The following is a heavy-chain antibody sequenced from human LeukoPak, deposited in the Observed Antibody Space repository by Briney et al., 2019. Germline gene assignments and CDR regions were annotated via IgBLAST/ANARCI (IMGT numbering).Heavy chain of an antibody. CDR2: ISYDGSNK. CDR3: AREKYDFWSGPSPFDP. Sequence: PGGSLRLSCAASGFTFSSYAMHWVRQAPGKGLEWVAVISYDGSNKYYADSVKGRFTISRDNSKNTLYLQMNSLRAENTAVYYCAREKYDFWSGPSPFDPWGQGTLVTVSS. D-gene: IGHD3-3*01. CDR1: GFTFSSYA. V-gene: IGHV3-30-3*01. J-gene: IGHJ5*02.